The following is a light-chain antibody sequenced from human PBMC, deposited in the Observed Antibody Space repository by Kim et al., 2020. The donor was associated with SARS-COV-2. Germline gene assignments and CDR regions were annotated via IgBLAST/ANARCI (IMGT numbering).Light chain of an antibody. CDR1: QTVNNY. CDR3: QQYAGSPLSAT. CDR2: GSS. V-gene: IGKV3-20*01. J-gene: IGKJ4*01. Sequence: PGERATLSCRASQTVNNYLAWYQQKPGQAPRLLIYGSSSRATGIPDRFSGSGSGTDFTLTISRLEPEDFAVFYCQQYAGSPLSATFGGGTKVDIK.